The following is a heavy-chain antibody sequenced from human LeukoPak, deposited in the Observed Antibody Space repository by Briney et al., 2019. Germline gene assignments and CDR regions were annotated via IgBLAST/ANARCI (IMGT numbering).Heavy chain of an antibody. J-gene: IGHJ4*02. D-gene: IGHD3-16*02. Sequence: PSETLSLTCAVYGGSFSGYYWSWIRQPPGKGLEWIGEINHSGSTNYNPSLKSRVTISVDTSKNQFSLKLSSVTAADTAVYYCARGMLMITFGGVIGYFDYWGQGTLVTVSS. CDR2: INHSGST. CDR3: ARGMLMITFGGVIGYFDY. CDR1: GGSFSGYY. V-gene: IGHV4-34*01.